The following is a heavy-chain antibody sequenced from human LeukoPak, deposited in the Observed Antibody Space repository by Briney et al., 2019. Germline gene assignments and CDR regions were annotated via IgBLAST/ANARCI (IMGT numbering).Heavy chain of an antibody. J-gene: IGHJ6*03. Sequence: APVKVSCKASGYTFTGYYMHWVRQAPGQGLEWMGRINPNSGGTNYAQKFQGRVTMTRDTSISTAYMELSRLRSDDTAVYYCARVVAAPYYYYMDVWGKGTTVTVSS. D-gene: IGHD2-15*01. CDR1: GYTFTGYY. CDR2: INPNSGGT. CDR3: ARVVAAPYYYYMDV. V-gene: IGHV1-2*06.